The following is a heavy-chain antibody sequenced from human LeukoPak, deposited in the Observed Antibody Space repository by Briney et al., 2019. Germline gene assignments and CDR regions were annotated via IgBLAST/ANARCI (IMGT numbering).Heavy chain of an antibody. CDR3: ARGRWLPLGY. CDR1: GGSFSGYY. D-gene: IGHD5-24*01. Sequence: SETLSLTCAVYGGSFSGYYWSWIRQPPGKGLEWIGEINHSGSTNYNPSLKSRVTISVDTSKNQFSLKPSSVTAADTAVYYCARGRWLPLGYWGQGTLVTVSS. V-gene: IGHV4-34*01. CDR2: INHSGST. J-gene: IGHJ4*02.